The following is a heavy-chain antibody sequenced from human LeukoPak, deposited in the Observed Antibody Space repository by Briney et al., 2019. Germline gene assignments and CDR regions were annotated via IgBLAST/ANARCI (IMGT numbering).Heavy chain of an antibody. J-gene: IGHJ6*02. CDR2: VTYSGST. V-gene: IGHV4-59*01. CDR1: GGSNSNYY. CDR3: ARGRRGDYYYYGMEDV. Sequence: SETLSLTCTVSGGSNSNYYWSWIRQPPGKGLEWIAYVTYSGSTNYNPSLKSRVTISVDTSKNQFSLKLSSVTAADTAVYYCARGRRGDYYYYGMEDVWGQGTTVTVSS. D-gene: IGHD5-12*01.